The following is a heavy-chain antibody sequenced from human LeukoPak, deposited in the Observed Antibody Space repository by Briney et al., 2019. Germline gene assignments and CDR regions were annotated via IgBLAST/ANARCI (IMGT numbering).Heavy chain of an antibody. CDR3: ARFGSGWWYNDY. CDR1: GGSISGHY. CDR2: IYYSGTT. V-gene: IGHV4-59*11. Sequence: PSETLSLTCNVSGGSISGHYWSWIRQPPGKGLEWIGYIYYSGTTSYKPSLRSRVTMSVDTSKNQFSLRLNSVTAADTAVYYCARFGSGWWYNDYWGQGTLVTVSS. J-gene: IGHJ4*02. D-gene: IGHD6-19*01.